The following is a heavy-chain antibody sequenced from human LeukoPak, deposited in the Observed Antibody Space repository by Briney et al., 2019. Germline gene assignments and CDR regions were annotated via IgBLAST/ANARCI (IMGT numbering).Heavy chain of an antibody. D-gene: IGHD1-26*01. Sequence: GGSLRLSCAASGFTFSKYSMTWVRQAPGKGLEWVSSISTSRSYIYYADSMKGRFTVSRDNAKKSLYLQVSSLRAEDTAVYYCARAKTIVSYLYDYWGQGTLVTVSS. J-gene: IGHJ4*02. CDR1: GFTFSKYS. V-gene: IGHV3-21*01. CDR3: ARAKTIVSYLYDY. CDR2: ISTSRSYI.